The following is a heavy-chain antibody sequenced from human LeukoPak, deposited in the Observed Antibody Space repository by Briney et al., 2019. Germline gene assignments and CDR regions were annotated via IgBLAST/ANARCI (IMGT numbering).Heavy chain of an antibody. V-gene: IGHV3-21*01. Sequence: GGPLSFSCAPLESTFISNSMNWVRRAPGKGLDWVSSISSSSSYIYYADSVKGRFTISRDNAKNSLYLQMNSLRAEDTAVHYCARRAAARLCIDCWGQGTLVTVSS. D-gene: IGHD6-6*01. CDR1: ESTFISNS. CDR2: ISSSSSYI. CDR3: ARRAAARLCIDC. J-gene: IGHJ4*02.